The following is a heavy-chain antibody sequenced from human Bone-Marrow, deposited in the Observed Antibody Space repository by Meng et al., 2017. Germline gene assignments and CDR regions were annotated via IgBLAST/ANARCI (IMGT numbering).Heavy chain of an antibody. Sequence: GESLKISCAASGFTFSSYGMHWVHQAPGKGLEWVAVIWYDGSNKYYADSVKGRFTISRDNSKNTLYLQMNSLRAEDTAVYYCARDHRPIGDPRNHFDYWGQGTLVT. V-gene: IGHV3-33*08. CDR3: ARDHRPIGDPRNHFDY. J-gene: IGHJ4*02. CDR2: IWYDGSNK. CDR1: GFTFSSYG. D-gene: IGHD1-14*01.